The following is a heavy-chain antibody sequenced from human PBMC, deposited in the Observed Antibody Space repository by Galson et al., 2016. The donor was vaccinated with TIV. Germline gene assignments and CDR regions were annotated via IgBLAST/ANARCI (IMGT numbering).Heavy chain of an antibody. CDR2: VSNSGWT. CDR3: TREIAGTTVHS. Sequence: ETLSLPCTVSGGSTSSHYWTWIRQAPGKGLGWIGYVSNSGWTKYNPSLRSRVTVSLDTSNNQFFLKLSSVTAADTAVYYCTREIAGTTVHSWGQGALVTASS. D-gene: IGHD1-7*01. CDR1: GGSTSSHY. V-gene: IGHV4-4*09. J-gene: IGHJ4*02.